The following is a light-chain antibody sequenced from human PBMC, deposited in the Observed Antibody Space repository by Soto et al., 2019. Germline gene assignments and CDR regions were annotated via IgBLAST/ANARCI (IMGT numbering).Light chain of an antibody. CDR1: ASDIGYYNF. J-gene: IGLJ3*02. CDR2: DVS. V-gene: IGLV2-14*03. CDR3: ASYTGTDTPWV. Sequence: QSALTQPASVSGSLGQSITISCTGAASDIGYYNFVSWYQQHPATAPKLIIYDVSHRPSGISFRFSGSKSGNTASLTISELRAEDEAAYYCASYTGTDTPWVFGGGTKLTVL.